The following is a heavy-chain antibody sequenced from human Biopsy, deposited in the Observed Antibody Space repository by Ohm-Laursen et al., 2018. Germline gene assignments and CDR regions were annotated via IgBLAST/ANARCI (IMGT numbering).Heavy chain of an antibody. J-gene: IGHJ6*02. V-gene: IGHV1-18*01. D-gene: IGHD1-1*01. CDR3: ARAKLEPVYYYYGMDV. Sequence: ASVKVSCKASGYTFTSYGISWVRQAPGQGLEWMGWMNTENGNTIYAQNLQGRVTMTADTSTSTAYMEVTRLRSDDTAVYYCARAKLEPVYYYYGMDVWGQGTTVTVSS. CDR1: GYTFTSYG. CDR2: MNTENGNT.